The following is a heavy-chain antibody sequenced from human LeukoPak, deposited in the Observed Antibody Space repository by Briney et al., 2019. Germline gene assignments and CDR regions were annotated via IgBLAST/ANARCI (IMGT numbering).Heavy chain of an antibody. Sequence: ASVKVSCKASGYTFTGYYMHWVRQAPGQGLGWMGWINPNSGGTNYAQKLQGRVTMTTDTSTSTAYMELRSLRSDDTAVYYCARGQLRDELAVAGLWGQGTLVTVSS. V-gene: IGHV1-2*02. CDR1: GYTFTGYY. J-gene: IGHJ4*02. D-gene: IGHD6-19*01. CDR3: ARGQLRDELAVAGL. CDR2: INPNSGGT.